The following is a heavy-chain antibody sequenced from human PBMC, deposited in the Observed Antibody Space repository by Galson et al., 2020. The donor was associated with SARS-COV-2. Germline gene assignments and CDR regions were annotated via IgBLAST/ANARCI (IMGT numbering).Heavy chain of an antibody. CDR3: ARDTSGYYLNPKFDY. CDR2: INPNSGGT. Sequence: ASVTVSCKASGYTFTGYYMHWLRQAPGQGLEWMGRINPNSGGTDYAQKFQGRGTMTRDTSISTAYMELSRLISDDTAVYYCARDTSGYYLNPKFDYWGQGTLVTVSS. D-gene: IGHD3-22*01. J-gene: IGHJ4*02. CDR1: GYTFTGYY. V-gene: IGHV1-2*06.